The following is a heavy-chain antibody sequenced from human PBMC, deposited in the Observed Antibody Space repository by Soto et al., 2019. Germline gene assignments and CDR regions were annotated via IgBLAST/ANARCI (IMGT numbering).Heavy chain of an antibody. CDR1: GGSISSYH. J-gene: IGHJ4*02. CDR3: ALGYSSSTYGY. CDR2: IYYSGST. Sequence: PSETLSLTCTVSGGSISSYHWSWIRQPPGKGLEWIGYIYYSGSTNYNPSLKSRVTISVDTSKNQFSLKLSSVTAADTAVYYCALGYSSSTYGYWGQGIQVTVSS. D-gene: IGHD6-13*01. V-gene: IGHV4-59*01.